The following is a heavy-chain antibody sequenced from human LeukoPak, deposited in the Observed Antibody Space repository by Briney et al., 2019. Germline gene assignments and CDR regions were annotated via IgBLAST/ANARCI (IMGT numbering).Heavy chain of an antibody. D-gene: IGHD3-10*01. CDR2: NYYSGST. Sequence: SETLSLTCTVSGGSISSGDYYWSWIRHPPGKGLEWNGYNYYSGSTYYTPSRKSRITISVDTSKNQFSLKLSSVTAADTAVYYCVRGGRPHDAFDIWGQGTMVTVSS. V-gene: IGHV4-30-4*01. CDR3: VRGGRPHDAFDI. J-gene: IGHJ3*02. CDR1: GGSISSGDYY.